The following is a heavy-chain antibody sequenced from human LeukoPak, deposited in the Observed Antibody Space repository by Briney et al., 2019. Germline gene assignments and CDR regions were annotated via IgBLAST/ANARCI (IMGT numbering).Heavy chain of an antibody. V-gene: IGHV5-51*01. J-gene: IGHJ4*02. D-gene: IGHD6-13*01. CDR2: IYAGDSDT. CDR1: GYKFSNYW. CDR3: ARVNSWYTLMSGY. Sequence: GESLKISCKDSGYKFSNYWIGWVRQMPGKGLEWMGIIYAGDSDTRYIPSFQDQVIIYADKSVSTPYLEWTSLKDSDTATYYCARVNSWYTLMSGYWGQGTLVTVSS.